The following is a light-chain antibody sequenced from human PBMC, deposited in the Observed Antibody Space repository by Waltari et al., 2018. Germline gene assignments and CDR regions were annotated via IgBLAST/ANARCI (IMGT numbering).Light chain of an antibody. J-gene: IGKJ2*01. CDR3: QQYNDWPYT. Sequence: EIVMTQSPVTLSVSPGERAALSCRSSQSVRTNLAWYQQRPGQTPRLLIYGASTWAAEIPARFSGSGSGTEFTLTISSLQSEDFAVYYCQQYNDWPYTFGQGTKLEI. CDR2: GAS. CDR1: QSVRTN. V-gene: IGKV3-15*01.